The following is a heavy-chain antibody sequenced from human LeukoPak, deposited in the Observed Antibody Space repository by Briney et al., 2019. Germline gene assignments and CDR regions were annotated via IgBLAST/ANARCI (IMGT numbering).Heavy chain of an antibody. CDR2: VGGTDGRT. J-gene: IGHJ4*02. V-gene: IGHV3-23*01. Sequence: GGSLRLSCAVSGFTFSDHYMDWVRQAPGKGLEWVSAVGGTDGRTYYAAFVKGRFTIYRDNSKNTLYLQMNSLRAEDTAVYYCAKDGSYYFDYWGQGTLVTVSS. CDR1: GFTFSDHY. CDR3: AKDGSYYFDY.